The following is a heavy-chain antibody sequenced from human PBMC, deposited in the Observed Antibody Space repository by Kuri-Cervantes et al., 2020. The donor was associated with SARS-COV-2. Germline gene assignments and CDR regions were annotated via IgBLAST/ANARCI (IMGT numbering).Heavy chain of an antibody. CDR2: IFYSGST. CDR1: GGSISSSS. Sequence: GSLRLSCTVSGGSISSSSWSWIRQTPGKGLEWIGYIFYSGSTYYNPSLRGRVTISLDTSKNQFSLKLSSVTAADTAVYYCARHLSYDSSGYLVDYWGQGALVTVSS. CDR3: ARHLSYDSSGYLVDY. V-gene: IGHV4-59*08. D-gene: IGHD3-22*01. J-gene: IGHJ4*02.